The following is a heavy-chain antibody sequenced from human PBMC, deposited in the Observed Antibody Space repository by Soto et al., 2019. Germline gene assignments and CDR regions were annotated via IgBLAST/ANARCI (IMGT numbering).Heavy chain of an antibody. D-gene: IGHD2-21*02. CDR2: IHHSGSI. CDR3: AREDDGGDSLDV. Sequence: SETLSLTCAVSGGSISSSSYYWGWIRQSPGKGLEWIGYIHHSGSILYNPSLKSRVTISVDTSKNQFSLHLSSVTAADTAVYFCAREDDGGDSLDVWGQGTTVTVSS. CDR1: GGSISSSSYY. V-gene: IGHV4-30-4*08. J-gene: IGHJ6*02.